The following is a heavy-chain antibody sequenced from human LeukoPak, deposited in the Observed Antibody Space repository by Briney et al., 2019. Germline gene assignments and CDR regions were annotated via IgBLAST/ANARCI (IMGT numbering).Heavy chain of an antibody. CDR1: GFTFSSYG. CDR2: ISYDGSNK. J-gene: IGHJ4*02. CDR3: AKDRAYLFDY. V-gene: IGHV3-30*18. Sequence: GRSLRLSCAASGFTFSSYGMHWVRQTPGKGLEWVAVISYDGSNKYYADSVKGRFTISRDNSKNTLYLQMNSLRAEDTAVYYCAKDRAYLFDYWGQGTLVTVSS.